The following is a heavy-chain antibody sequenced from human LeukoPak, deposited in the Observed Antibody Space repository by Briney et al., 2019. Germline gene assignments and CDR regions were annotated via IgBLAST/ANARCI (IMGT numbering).Heavy chain of an antibody. J-gene: IGHJ4*02. CDR3: ARAGLYSYGWELRDFDY. D-gene: IGHD1-26*01. V-gene: IGHV3-30-3*01. CDR2: ISYDGTNK. CDR1: GFTFSSYA. Sequence: GGSLRLSCAASGFTFSSYAMHWVRQAPGKGLQWVAVISYDGTNKYYADSVKGRFTISRDNSKNTLYLLMNSLGAEDTAVYYCARAGLYSYGWELRDFDYWGQGTLVTVSS.